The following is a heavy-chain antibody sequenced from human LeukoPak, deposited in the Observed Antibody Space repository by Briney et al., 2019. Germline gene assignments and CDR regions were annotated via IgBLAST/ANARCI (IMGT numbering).Heavy chain of an antibody. CDR2: MNPNSGNT. V-gene: IGHV1-8*03. CDR1: GYTFTSYD. CDR3: AREVYYDSSGYYN. J-gene: IGHJ4*02. Sequence: ASVKVSCKASGYTFTSYDINWVRQATGQGLEWMGWMNPNSGNTGYAQKFQGRVTITRNTSISTAYMALSSLRSEDTAVYYCAREVYYDSSGYYNWGQGTLVTVSS. D-gene: IGHD3-22*01.